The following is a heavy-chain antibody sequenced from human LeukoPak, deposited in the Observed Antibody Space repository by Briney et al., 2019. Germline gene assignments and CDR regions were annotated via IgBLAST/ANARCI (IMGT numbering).Heavy chain of an antibody. CDR2: ISSSSSYI. J-gene: IGHJ6*03. Sequence: PGGSLRLSCAASGFTFSTYSMNWVRQAPGKGLEWVSSISSSSSYIYYADSVKGRSTISRDNAKNSLYLQMNSLRAEDTAVYYCARDSPEDGDYEFHGYYYYMDVWGKGTTVTVSS. CDR3: ARDSPEDGDYEFHGYYYYMDV. CDR1: GFTFSTYS. D-gene: IGHD4-17*01. V-gene: IGHV3-21*01.